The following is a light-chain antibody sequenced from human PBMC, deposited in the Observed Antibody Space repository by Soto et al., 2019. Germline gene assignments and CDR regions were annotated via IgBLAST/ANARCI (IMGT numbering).Light chain of an antibody. CDR2: LGS. Sequence: DIVVTQSPLSLPVTPGEPASISCRSSQSLLHRNGFDYLDWYLQKPGQPQQLLIYLGSNRASGVPDRFSGSGSGTDFTLKISRVEAEDVGVYYCMQSLQTITFGQGTRLEIK. J-gene: IGKJ5*01. CDR1: QSLLHRNGFDY. V-gene: IGKV2-28*01. CDR3: MQSLQTIT.